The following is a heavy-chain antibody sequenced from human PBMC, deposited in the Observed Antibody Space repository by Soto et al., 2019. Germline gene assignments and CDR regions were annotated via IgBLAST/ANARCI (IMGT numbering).Heavy chain of an antibody. D-gene: IGHD4-17*01. Sequence: ASVKVSCKASGYTFTGYYMHWVRQAPGQGLEWMGWINPNSGGTNYAQKFQGRVTMTRDTSISTAYMELSRLRSDDTAVYYCARDKDYGGNSGAYYFGYWGQGTLVTVSS. CDR1: GYTFTGYY. CDR2: INPNSGGT. J-gene: IGHJ4*02. V-gene: IGHV1-2*02. CDR3: ARDKDYGGNSGAYYFGY.